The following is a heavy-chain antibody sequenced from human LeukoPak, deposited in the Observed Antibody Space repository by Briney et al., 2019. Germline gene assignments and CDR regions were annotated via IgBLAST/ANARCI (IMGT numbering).Heavy chain of an antibody. V-gene: IGHV3-48*03. J-gene: IGHJ4*02. CDR1: GFSFSDYE. D-gene: IGHD5-12*01. CDR2: ITSSGSAI. CDR3: ARVHRGYSFGRLDY. Sequence: GGSLRLSCAASGFSFSDYEMNWVRQAPGKGLEWISYITSSGSAIHYADSVKGRFTISRDNARNSLYLQMNSLRDEDTAVYYCARVHRGYSFGRLDYWGQGTLVTVSS.